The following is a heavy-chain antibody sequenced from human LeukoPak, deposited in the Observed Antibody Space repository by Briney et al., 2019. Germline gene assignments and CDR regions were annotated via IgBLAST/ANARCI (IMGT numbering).Heavy chain of an antibody. CDR1: GGSYSGYY. CDR2: INHSGST. D-gene: IGHD3-3*01. J-gene: IGHJ4*02. Sequence: SETLSLTCAVYGGSYSGYYWSWIRQPPGKGLEWIGEINHSGSTNCNPPLKSRVTISLDTSKNQFSLKLNSVTAADTAVYYCARGSVLVALDYWGQGTLVTVSS. V-gene: IGHV4-34*01. CDR3: ARGSVLVALDY.